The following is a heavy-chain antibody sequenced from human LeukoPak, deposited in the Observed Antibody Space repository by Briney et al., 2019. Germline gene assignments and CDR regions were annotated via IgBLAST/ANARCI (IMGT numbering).Heavy chain of an antibody. J-gene: IGHJ6*03. Sequence: PGGSLRLSCAASGFTFSSYSMNWVRQAPGKGLEWVSSISSSSSYIYYADSVKGRFTISRDNAKNSLYLQMNSLRAEDTAVYYCARGLSIAARPFPDYYYMDVWGKGTTVTVSS. CDR1: GFTFSSYS. CDR2: ISSSSSYI. V-gene: IGHV3-21*01. D-gene: IGHD6-6*01. CDR3: ARGLSIAARPFPDYYYMDV.